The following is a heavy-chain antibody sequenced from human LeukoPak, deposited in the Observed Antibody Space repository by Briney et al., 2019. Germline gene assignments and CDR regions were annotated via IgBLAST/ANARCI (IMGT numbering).Heavy chain of an antibody. J-gene: IGHJ4*02. CDR3: ASSVVTGTFDY. CDR1: GGSISSGGYS. Sequence: PSETLSLTCAVSGGSISSGGYSWSWIRQPPGKGLEWIGYIYHSGSTYYNPSLKSRVTISVDTSKNQFSLKLSSVTAADTAVYYCASSVVTGTFDYWGQGTLVTVSS. CDR2: IYHSGST. D-gene: IGHD4-23*01. V-gene: IGHV4-30-2*01.